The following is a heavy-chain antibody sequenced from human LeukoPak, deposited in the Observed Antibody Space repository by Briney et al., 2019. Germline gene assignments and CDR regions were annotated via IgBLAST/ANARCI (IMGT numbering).Heavy chain of an antibody. CDR3: ARVGGYCSSTSCYVRWFDP. CDR1: VYTFTGYY. V-gene: IGHV1-2*02. CDR2: IKLNSGGK. J-gene: IGHJ5*02. D-gene: IGHD2-2*01. Sequence: ASVTVSCKSSVYTFTGYYMHWVRLAPGQGLEWMGWIKLNSGGKNYAQKFQGRVTMTRDNSISRAYMELSRLKSDDTAVYYCARVGGYCSSTSCYVRWFDPWGQGTLVTVSS.